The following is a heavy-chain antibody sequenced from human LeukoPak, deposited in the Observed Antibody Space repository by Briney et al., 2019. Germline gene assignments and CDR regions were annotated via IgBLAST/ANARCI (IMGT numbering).Heavy chain of an antibody. CDR2: INHSGSP. D-gene: IGHD3-3*01. J-gene: IGHJ4*02. V-gene: IGHV4-34*01. CDR1: GGSFSDYY. CDR3: GSRRTAMFGVIKGPIDY. Sequence: SETLSPTCAVYGGSFSDYYWTWIRQPPGKGLEWIGEINHSGSPNNNPSLKSRVSIDTSKNQFSLKLTSVTAADTAVYYCGSRRTAMFGVIKGPIDYWGQGTLVTVSS.